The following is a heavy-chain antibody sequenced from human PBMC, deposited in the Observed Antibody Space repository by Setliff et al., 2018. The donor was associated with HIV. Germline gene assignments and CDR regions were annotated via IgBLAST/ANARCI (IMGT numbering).Heavy chain of an antibody. CDR2: IYHGGST. V-gene: IGHV4-38-2*01. D-gene: IGHD3-10*01. Sequence: SETLSLTCAVSGYSINSGYYGGWIRQPPGKGLQWIASIYHGGSTYYNTSLRSRVTISVDTSKNLFSLKLDFVTAADTAVYYCARRADYDGSGSPFDYWGQGTLVTVSS. CDR3: ARRADYDGSGSPFDY. J-gene: IGHJ4*02. CDR1: GYSINSGYY.